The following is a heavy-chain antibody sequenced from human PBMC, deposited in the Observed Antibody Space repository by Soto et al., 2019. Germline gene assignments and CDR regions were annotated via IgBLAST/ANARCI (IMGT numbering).Heavy chain of an antibody. CDR3: SRLTNARPGDD. D-gene: IGHD2-2*01. CDR2: IYYSGNT. J-gene: IGHJ4*02. Sequence: SETLSLTCTVSGGSITSSSYHWGWSRQPPGKGLEWIGTIYYSGNTYYNPSLKSRVTMSMDASKNQFFLTLSSVAVADTAVYYCSRLTNARPGDDWGQGTLVTVSS. V-gene: IGHV4-39*01. CDR1: GGSITSSSYH.